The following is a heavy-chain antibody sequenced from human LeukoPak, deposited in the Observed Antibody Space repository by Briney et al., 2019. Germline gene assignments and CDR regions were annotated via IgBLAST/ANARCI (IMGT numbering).Heavy chain of an antibody. CDR1: GYTFTGYD. CDR2: MNPNSGNT. Sequence: APVKVSCKASGYTFTGYDINWVRQATGQGLEWMGWMNPNSGNTGYAQKFQGRVTMTRNTSISTAYMELSSLRSEDTAVYYCARYRYYDSSGYVHYGMDVWGQGTTVTVSS. J-gene: IGHJ6*02. D-gene: IGHD3-22*01. CDR3: ARYRYYDSSGYVHYGMDV. V-gene: IGHV1-8*01.